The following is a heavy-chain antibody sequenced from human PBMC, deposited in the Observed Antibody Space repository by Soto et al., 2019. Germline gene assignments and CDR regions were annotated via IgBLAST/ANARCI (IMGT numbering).Heavy chain of an antibody. D-gene: IGHD6-19*01. CDR3: AREDSSGWYGFDY. CDR2: MNPNSGNT. CDR1: GYTFTSYY. J-gene: IGHJ4*02. Sequence: ASVNVSCKASGYTFTSYYINWGRQATGQGLEWMGWMNPNSGNTGYAQKFQGRVTMTRNTSMSTAYMELSSLRSEDTAVYYCAREDSSGWYGFDYWGQGTLVTVSS. V-gene: IGHV1-8*01.